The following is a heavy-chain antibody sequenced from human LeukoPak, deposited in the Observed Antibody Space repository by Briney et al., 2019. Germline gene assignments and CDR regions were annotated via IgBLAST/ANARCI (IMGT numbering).Heavy chain of an antibody. CDR2: SKVGNGNT. CDR3: ARGGEGPLNAFDI. V-gene: IGHV1-3*02. D-gene: IGHD3-10*01. Sequence: ASVKVSCKASGCIFTSYAMHWVRQAAGQRGEWMGWSKVGNGNTKYSPEFHDRVTITRHTSARTAYKEPSSQRSEDMAVYYCARGGEGPLNAFDIWGQGTMVTVSS. CDR1: GCIFTSYA. J-gene: IGHJ3*02.